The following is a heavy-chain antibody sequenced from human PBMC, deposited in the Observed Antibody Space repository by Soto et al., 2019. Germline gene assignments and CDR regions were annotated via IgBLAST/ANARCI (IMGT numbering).Heavy chain of an antibody. J-gene: IGHJ1*01. CDR3: VCVIYGEVH. Sequence: EVQLVESGGGLVQPGRSLRLSCAASGFTFSDHYMDWVRQAPGKGLEWVGRTKHKLEKYTNEYAASVKGRFTISRDDSRKTMYLQLNSLKTEDKDVYYCVCVIYGEVHWGQGTLVTVSS. CDR2: TKHKLEKYTN. CDR1: GFTFSDHY. V-gene: IGHV3-72*01. D-gene: IGHD3-3*01.